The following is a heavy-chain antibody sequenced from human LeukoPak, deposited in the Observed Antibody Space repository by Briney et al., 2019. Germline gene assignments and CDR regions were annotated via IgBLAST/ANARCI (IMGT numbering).Heavy chain of an antibody. J-gene: IGHJ4*02. Sequence: SETLSLTCTVSGGSISGGGSYGGWVRQHPGRCRGWIGYIYYGGSTYYNPSLKSRVTISVDTSKNQFSLKLSSVTAADTAVYYCARLGRGADYYDSSGYYYPPWYFDYWGQGTLVTVSS. CDR2: IYYGGST. CDR3: ARLGRGADYYDSSGYYYPPWYFDY. D-gene: IGHD3-22*01. V-gene: IGHV4-31*03. CDR1: GGSISGGGSY.